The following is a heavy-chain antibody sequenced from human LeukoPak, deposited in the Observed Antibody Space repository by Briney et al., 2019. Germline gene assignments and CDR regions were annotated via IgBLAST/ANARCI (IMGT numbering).Heavy chain of an antibody. J-gene: IGHJ4*02. CDR3: ARDYQWLDY. V-gene: IGHV6-1*01. CDR2: TYYRSKWYN. Sequence: SQTLSLTCAISGDSVSSNSVAWHWIRQSPSRGLEWLGRTYYRSKWYNDYAVSVKSRITINTDTTKNQLSLHLNSVTPEDTAMYYCARDYQWLDYWGQGTLVTVSS. D-gene: IGHD6-19*01. CDR1: GDSVSSNSVA.